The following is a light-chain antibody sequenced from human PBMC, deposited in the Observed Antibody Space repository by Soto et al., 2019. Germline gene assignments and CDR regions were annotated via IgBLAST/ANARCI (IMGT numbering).Light chain of an antibody. CDR2: GAS. CDR1: ESVYNK. Sequence: EIVMTQSPATLSVSLGERATLSCRASESVYNKLAWYQQKRGQAPRLLIFGASTRATGIPARFSGSGSGTEFTLTISSLQSEDFAVYYCQQYNNWLPRTFGQGTRLEIK. J-gene: IGKJ5*01. V-gene: IGKV3-15*01. CDR3: QQYNNWLPRT.